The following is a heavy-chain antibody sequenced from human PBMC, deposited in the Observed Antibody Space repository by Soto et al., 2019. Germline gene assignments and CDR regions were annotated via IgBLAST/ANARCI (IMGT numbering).Heavy chain of an antibody. Sequence: QVQLQESGPGLVKPSETLSLTYTVSGGSISSYYWSWIRQPPGKGLEWIGYIYYSGSTNYNPSLKSRVTISVDTSKNQFSLKLSSVTAADTAVYYCARVWGAVRYFDLWGRGTLVTVSS. J-gene: IGHJ2*01. V-gene: IGHV4-59*01. D-gene: IGHD3-16*01. CDR1: GGSISSYY. CDR2: IYYSGST. CDR3: ARVWGAVRYFDL.